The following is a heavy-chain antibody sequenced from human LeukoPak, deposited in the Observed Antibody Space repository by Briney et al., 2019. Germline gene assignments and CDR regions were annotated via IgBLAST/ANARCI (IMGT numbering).Heavy chain of an antibody. CDR1: GGSINSYY. CDR3: ARDRDSSGLRDFDL. CDR2: IYYSGNT. V-gene: IGHV4-59*01. J-gene: IGHJ2*01. Sequence: SETLSLTCTVSGGSINSYYWSWIRQPPGKGLEWIGYIYYSGNTNYNPSLKSRVSMSIDTSKNQLSLQLSSVTAADTAVYYCARDRDSSGLRDFDLWGRGTLVTVSA. D-gene: IGHD3-22*01.